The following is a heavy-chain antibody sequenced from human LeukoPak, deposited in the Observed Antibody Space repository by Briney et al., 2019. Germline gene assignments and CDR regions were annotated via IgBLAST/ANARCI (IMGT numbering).Heavy chain of an antibody. J-gene: IGHJ4*02. V-gene: IGHV3-21*01. D-gene: IGHD6-6*01. CDR2: ISSSSSYI. CDR1: GFTFSSYS. CDR3: ARDPSIAARRKYFDY. Sequence: AGGSLRLSCAASGFTFSSYSMNWVRQAPGKGLEWVSSISSSSSYIYYADSVKGRFTISRDNAKNSLYLQTNSLRAEDTAVYYCARDPSIAARRKYFDYWGQGTLVTVSS.